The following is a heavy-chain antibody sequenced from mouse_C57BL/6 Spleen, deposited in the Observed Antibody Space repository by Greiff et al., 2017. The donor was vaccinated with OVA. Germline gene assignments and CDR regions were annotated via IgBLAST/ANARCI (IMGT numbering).Heavy chain of an antibody. CDR1: GYTFTSYW. CDR3: AREGPNWSAWFAY. CDR2: IYPGSGST. V-gene: IGHV1-55*01. Sequence: VQLQQPGAELVKPGASVKMSCKASGYTFTSYWINWVKQRPGQGLEWIGDIYPGSGSTNYNEKFKSKATLTVDTSSSTAYMQLSSLTSEDSAVYACAREGPNWSAWFAYWGQGTLVTVSA. D-gene: IGHD4-1*02. J-gene: IGHJ3*01.